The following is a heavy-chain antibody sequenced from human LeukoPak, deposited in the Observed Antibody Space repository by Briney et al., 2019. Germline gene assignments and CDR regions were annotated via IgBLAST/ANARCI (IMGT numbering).Heavy chain of an antibody. J-gene: IGHJ6*02. V-gene: IGHV1-2*02. CDR2: INPNRGDT. D-gene: IGHD4-17*01. CDR3: AGGGDYPYYYNAMDV. Sequence: ASVKVSCKASGYTFTGYYMHWVRQSPGQGLEWMGWINPNRGDTNYALKFAGRVTMTRDTSIDTAYMELSGLRSDDTAVYYCAGGGDYPYYYNAMDVWGQGTTVTVSS. CDR1: GYTFTGYY.